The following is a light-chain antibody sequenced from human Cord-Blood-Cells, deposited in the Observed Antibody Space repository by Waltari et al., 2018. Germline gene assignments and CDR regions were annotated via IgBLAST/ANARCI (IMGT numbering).Light chain of an antibody. Sequence: DIVLTQSPDSRAVSLGGRPTINCKSGQSDLYSLNTTNCLAWYQQKPGQPPKLLIYSASTLESGVPDRFSGSGSGTDFTLTISSLQAEDVAVYYCQQYNSTPYTFGQGTKLEIK. CDR2: SAS. CDR3: QQYNSTPYT. CDR1: QSDLYSLNTTNC. V-gene: IGKV4-1*01. J-gene: IGKJ2*01.